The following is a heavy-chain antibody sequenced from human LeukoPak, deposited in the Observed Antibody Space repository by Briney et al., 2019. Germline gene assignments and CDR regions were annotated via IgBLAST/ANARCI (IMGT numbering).Heavy chain of an antibody. V-gene: IGHV3-23*01. CDR2: ITGSGGST. CDR1: GFTFDDYA. Sequence: PGGSLRLSCAASGFTFDDYAMTWVRQAPGKGLDWVSGITGSGGSTYYADSVKGRFTISRDNSKNTLYLQMNSLRAEDTAIYYCAKFLRLGELSFFVPFDPWGQGTLVTVSS. D-gene: IGHD3-16*02. J-gene: IGHJ5*02. CDR3: AKFLRLGELSFFVPFDP.